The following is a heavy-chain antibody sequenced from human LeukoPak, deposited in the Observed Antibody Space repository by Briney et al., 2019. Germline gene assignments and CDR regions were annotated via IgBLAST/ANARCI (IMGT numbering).Heavy chain of an antibody. CDR1: GGTFSSYA. Sequence: ASVKVSCKASGGTFSSYAISWVRQAPGQGLEWMGRIIPILGIANYAQKFQGRVTITADKSTSTAYMELSSLRSEDTAVYYCAKVSGQWLESIDYWGQGTLVTVSS. J-gene: IGHJ4*02. CDR2: IIPILGIA. V-gene: IGHV1-69*04. CDR3: AKVSGQWLESIDY. D-gene: IGHD6-19*01.